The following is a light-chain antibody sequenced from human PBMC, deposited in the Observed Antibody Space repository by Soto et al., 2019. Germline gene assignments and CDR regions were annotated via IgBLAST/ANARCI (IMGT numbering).Light chain of an antibody. Sequence: QSVLTQPPSASGTPGQRVTISCSGSSSNIGSNYVYWYQQLPGTAPKLLIYRNNQRPSGVPDRFSGSKSGTSASLAISGLRSEDEADYYCAAWDDSLRGVFGGGTMVTVL. J-gene: IGLJ3*02. CDR1: SSNIGSNY. CDR3: AAWDDSLRGV. CDR2: RNN. V-gene: IGLV1-47*01.